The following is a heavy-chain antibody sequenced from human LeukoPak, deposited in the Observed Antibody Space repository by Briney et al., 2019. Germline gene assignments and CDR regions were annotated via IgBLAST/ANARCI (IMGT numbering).Heavy chain of an antibody. CDR3: ARMIDYNYGYAFDY. CDR2: MSTSGSI. CDR1: GFTLSSYT. V-gene: IGHV3-48*02. Sequence: PGGSLTLSCAASGFTLSSYTMNWVRQAPGKGLEWVSYMSTSGSISYADSVKGRFTISRDNAKNSLYLQMNSLRDEDTAVYYCARMIDYNYGYAFDYWGQGTLVTVSS. D-gene: IGHD5-18*01. J-gene: IGHJ4*02.